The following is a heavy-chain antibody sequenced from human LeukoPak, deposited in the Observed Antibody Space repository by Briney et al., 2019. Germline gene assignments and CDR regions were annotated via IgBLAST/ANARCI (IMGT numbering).Heavy chain of an antibody. CDR2: IYYSGST. V-gene: IGHV4-31*03. D-gene: IGHD3-3*01. CDR3: AREGGRRITIFGVVTEAWFDP. J-gene: IGHJ5*02. CDR1: GGSISSGGYY. Sequence: PSQTLSLTCTVFGGSISSGGYYWSWIRQHPGKGLEWIGYIYYSGSTYYNPSLKSRVTISVDTSKNQFSLKLSSVTAADTAVYYCAREGGRRITIFGVVTEAWFDPWGQGTLVTVSS.